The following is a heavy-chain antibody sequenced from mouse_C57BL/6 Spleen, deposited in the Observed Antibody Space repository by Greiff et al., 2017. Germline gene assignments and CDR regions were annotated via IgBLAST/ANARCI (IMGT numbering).Heavy chain of an antibody. CDR1: GYTFTSYW. CDR3: ERGTNYYGSSYGDSDY. V-gene: IGHV1-64*01. J-gene: IGHJ2*01. CDR2: IHPNSGST. Sequence: QVHVKQPGAELVKPGASVKLSCKASGYTFTSYWMHWVKQRPGQGLEWIGMIHPNSGSTNYNEKFKSKATLTVDKSSSTAYMQLSSLTTEDAAVDYCERGTNYYGSSYGDSDYWGQGTTGTVSS. D-gene: IGHD1-1*01.